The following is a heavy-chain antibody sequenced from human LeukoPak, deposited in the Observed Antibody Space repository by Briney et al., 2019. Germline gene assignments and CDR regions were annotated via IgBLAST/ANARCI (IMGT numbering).Heavy chain of an antibody. D-gene: IGHD5-18*01. CDR1: GGTFSSYA. V-gene: IGHV1-69*05. Sequence: ASVRVSCKASGGTFSSYAISWVRQAPGQGLEWMGRIIPIFGTANYAQKFQGRVTITTDESTSTAYMELSSLRSEDTVLYYCARNQTLQLWYFTFDDWGQGTLVTVSS. CDR2: IIPIFGTA. J-gene: IGHJ4*02. CDR3: ARNQTLQLWYFTFDD.